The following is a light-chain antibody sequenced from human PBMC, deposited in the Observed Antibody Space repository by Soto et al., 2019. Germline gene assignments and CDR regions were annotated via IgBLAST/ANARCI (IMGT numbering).Light chain of an antibody. J-gene: IGKJ4*01. CDR1: QSISSW. CDR2: KAS. Sequence: DIQMTQSPSTLSAFVGDRVTITCRASQSISSWLAWYQQKPGKAPKLLIYKASSLESGVLSRFSGSGSGTEFTLTISSLQPDDFATYYCQQYNSYPSFGGGTKVEIK. CDR3: QQYNSYPS. V-gene: IGKV1-5*03.